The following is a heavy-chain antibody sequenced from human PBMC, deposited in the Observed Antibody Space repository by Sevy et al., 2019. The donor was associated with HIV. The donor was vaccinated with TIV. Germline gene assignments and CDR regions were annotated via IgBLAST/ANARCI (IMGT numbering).Heavy chain of an antibody. J-gene: IGHJ4*02. V-gene: IGHV4-31*03. CDR3: ARDRFTHYYDSSGYRTGYFDY. CDR2: IYYSGST. CDR1: GGSISSGGYY. Sequence: SETLSLTCTVSGGSISSGGYYWSWIRQHPGKGLEWIGYIYYSGSTYYNPSLKSRVTISVDTSKNQFSLKLGSVTAADTALYYCARDRFTHYYDSSGYRTGYFDYWGQGTLVTVSS. D-gene: IGHD3-22*01.